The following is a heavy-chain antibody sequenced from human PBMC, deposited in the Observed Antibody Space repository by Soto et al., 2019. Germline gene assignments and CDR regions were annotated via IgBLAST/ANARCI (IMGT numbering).Heavy chain of an antibody. D-gene: IGHD1-1*01. V-gene: IGHV3-23*01. CDR3: AKGLDRASLDF. CDR1: GFTFSTHT. J-gene: IGHJ4*02. CDR2: LTADSDDT. Sequence: EVQLLESGGTSVQPGGSLRLSCVASGFTFSTHTMNWVRQAPGKGLEWVSRLTADSDDTSYADSITVRFTISRDNSKNTLYLQMHSLRAEDTAIYYCAKGLDRASLDFWGQGALGTVSS.